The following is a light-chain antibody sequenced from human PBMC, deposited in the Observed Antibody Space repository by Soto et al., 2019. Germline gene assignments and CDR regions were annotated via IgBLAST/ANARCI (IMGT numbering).Light chain of an antibody. CDR1: NTDVGGYNF. CDR2: EVS. V-gene: IGLV2-14*01. Sequence: QSALTQPASVSGSPGQSITISCTGTNTDVGGYNFVSWFQQYPGKAPKLMIFEVSNRPSGVSDRFSGPKSGNTASLTISGLQAEDEADYYCASYTSFNTRVFGTGTKVTVL. CDR3: ASYTSFNTRV. J-gene: IGLJ1*01.